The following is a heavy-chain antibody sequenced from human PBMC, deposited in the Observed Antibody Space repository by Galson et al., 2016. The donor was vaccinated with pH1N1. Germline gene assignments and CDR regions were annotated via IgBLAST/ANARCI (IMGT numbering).Heavy chain of an antibody. Sequence: PALVKPTQTLTLTCTFSGFSLSTFGVRVSWIRQSPGKALEWLARIDWDDEKFYSPSLKTRHTISKDTSKDQVVLTMTNMDPVDTGTYYCARMGVASRGRYYYGMDVWGQGTTVTVSS. CDR3: ARMGVASRGRYYYGMDV. CDR1: GFSLSTFGVR. D-gene: IGHD3-10*01. V-gene: IGHV2-70*04. J-gene: IGHJ6*02. CDR2: IDWDDEK.